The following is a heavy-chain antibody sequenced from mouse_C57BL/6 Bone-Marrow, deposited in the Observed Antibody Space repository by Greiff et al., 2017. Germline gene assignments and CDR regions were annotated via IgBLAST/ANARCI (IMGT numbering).Heavy chain of an antibody. CDR3: AREGGAWFAY. J-gene: IGHJ3*01. CDR1: GYTFTSYG. CDR2: IYPRSGNT. Sequence: QVQLQQSGAELARPGASVKLSCKASGYTFTSYGISWVKQRTGQGLEGIGEIYPRSGNTYYNEKFKGKATLTADKSSSTAYMELRSLTSEDSAVYFCAREGGAWFAYWGQGTLVTVSA. V-gene: IGHV1-81*01.